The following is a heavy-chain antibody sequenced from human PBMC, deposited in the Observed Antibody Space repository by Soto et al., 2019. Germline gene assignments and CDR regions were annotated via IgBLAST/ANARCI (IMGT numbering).Heavy chain of an antibody. V-gene: IGHV1-24*01. CDR3: ATDCGGNSEYFDL. Sequence: ASVKVSCKVSGYTLTELSMHWVRQAPGKGLEWMGGFDPEDGETIYAQKFQGRVTMTEDTSTDTAYMELSSLRSEATAVYYCATDCGGNSEYFDLWGRGTLVTVSS. CDR1: GYTLTELS. D-gene: IGHD2-21*02. CDR2: FDPEDGET. J-gene: IGHJ2*01.